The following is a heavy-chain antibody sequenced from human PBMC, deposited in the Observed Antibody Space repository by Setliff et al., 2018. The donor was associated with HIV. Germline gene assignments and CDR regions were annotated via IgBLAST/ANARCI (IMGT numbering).Heavy chain of an antibody. CDR2: INPNSGGT. Sequence: ASVKVSCKASGYTFTGYYMHWVRQAPGQGLEWMGRINPNSGGTNYAQKFQGRVTMTRDTSISTAYMELSRLGSDDTAVYYCARVPSRYCSSTTCPFFFDQWGQGTLVTVSS. D-gene: IGHD2-2*01. J-gene: IGHJ4*02. CDR1: GYTFTGYY. CDR3: ARVPSRYCSSTTCPFFFDQ. V-gene: IGHV1-2*06.